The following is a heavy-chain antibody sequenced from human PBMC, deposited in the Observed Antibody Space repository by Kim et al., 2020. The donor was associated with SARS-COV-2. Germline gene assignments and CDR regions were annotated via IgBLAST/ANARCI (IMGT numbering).Heavy chain of an antibody. CDR3: ARDPGETYYYYGMDV. Sequence: LSLTCAASGFTFSSYWMSWVRQAPGKGLEWVANIKQDGSEKYYVDSVKGRFTISRDNAKNSLYLQMNSLRAEDTAVYYCARDPGETYYYYGMDVWGQGTTVTVSS. D-gene: IGHD4-17*01. J-gene: IGHJ6*02. CDR2: IKQDGSEK. V-gene: IGHV3-7*03. CDR1: GFTFSSYW.